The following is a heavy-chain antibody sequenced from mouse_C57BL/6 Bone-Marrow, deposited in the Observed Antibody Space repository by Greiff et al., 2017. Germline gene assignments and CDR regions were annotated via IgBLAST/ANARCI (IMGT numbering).Heavy chain of an antibody. Sequence: VMLVASGGGLVQPGGSLKLSCAASGFTFSDYYMSWVRQTPEKRLECVAFISNGGGSTYYPAPVKGRFTSTRDNTKNTRYLQMSRLKSEDTAMYYCARHEGLRPFAYWGKGTLVTVSA. CDR2: ISNGGGST. J-gene: IGHJ3*01. V-gene: IGHV5-12*01. D-gene: IGHD2-4*01. CDR1: GFTFSDYY. CDR3: ARHEGLRPFAY.